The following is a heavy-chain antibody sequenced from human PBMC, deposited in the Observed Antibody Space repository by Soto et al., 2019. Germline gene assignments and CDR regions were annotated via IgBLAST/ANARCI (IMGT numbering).Heavy chain of an antibody. CDR2: ISSNGVGT. D-gene: IGHD6-6*01. V-gene: IGHV3-64*01. J-gene: IGHJ6*03. Sequence: EVQLAESGGGLAQPGGSLRLSCAASGFTLSGYAMDWVRQAPGKGLEYVSGISSNGVGTYYAKSVQGRFTISRDSSKNTVYLQMGSLRPEDMAVYYCARRARPDFYYMDVWGKGTTVTVSS. CDR1: GFTLSGYA. CDR3: ARRARPDFYYMDV.